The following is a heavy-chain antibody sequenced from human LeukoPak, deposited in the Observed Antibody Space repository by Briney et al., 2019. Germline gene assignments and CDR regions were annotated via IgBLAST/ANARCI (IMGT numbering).Heavy chain of an antibody. J-gene: IGHJ4*02. CDR3: AREGVGATLPDY. V-gene: IGHV4-30-4*08. D-gene: IGHD1-26*01. CDR2: IYYSGST. CDR1: GGSISSGDYY. Sequence: SETLSLTCTVSGGSISSGDYYWSWIRQPRGKGLEWIGYIYYSGSTYYNPSLRSRVTISVDTSKNQFSLKLSSVTAADTAVYYCAREGVGATLPDYWGQGTLVTVSS.